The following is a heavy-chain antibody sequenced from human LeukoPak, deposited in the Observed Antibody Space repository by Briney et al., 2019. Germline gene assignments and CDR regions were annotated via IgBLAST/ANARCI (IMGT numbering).Heavy chain of an antibody. CDR2: IIPIFGTA. J-gene: IGHJ4*02. Sequence: SVKVSCKASGGTFSSYAIGWVRQAPGQGLEWMGGIIPIFGTANYAQKFQGRVTITTDESTSTAYMELSSLRSEDTAVYYCAREFQNRGYYDSSGPAYWGQGTLVTVSS. V-gene: IGHV1-69*05. CDR3: AREFQNRGYYDSSGPAY. D-gene: IGHD3-22*01. CDR1: GGTFSSYA.